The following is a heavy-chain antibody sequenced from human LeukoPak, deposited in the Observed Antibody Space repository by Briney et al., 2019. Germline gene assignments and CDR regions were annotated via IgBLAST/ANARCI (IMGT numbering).Heavy chain of an antibody. CDR3: AKGRDCYTDNWFDP. J-gene: IGHJ5*02. CDR1: GFTFSSYA. D-gene: IGHD2-2*02. Sequence: SGGSLRLSCAAFGFTFSSYAMSWVRQAPGKGLEWVSAISGSGGSTYYADSVKGRFTISRDNSKNTLYLQMNSLRAEDTAVYYCAKGRDCYTDNWFDPWGQGTLVTVSS. CDR2: ISGSGGST. V-gene: IGHV3-23*01.